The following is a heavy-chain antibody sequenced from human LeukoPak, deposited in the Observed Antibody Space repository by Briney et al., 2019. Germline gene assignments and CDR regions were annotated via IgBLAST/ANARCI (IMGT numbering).Heavy chain of an antibody. CDR1: GGSISSGSYY. CDR3: ARGSGWYSYYFDY. CDR2: IYASGST. J-gene: IGHJ4*02. V-gene: IGHV4-61*02. D-gene: IGHD6-19*01. Sequence: SETLSLTCTVSGGSISSGSYYWSWIRQPAGKGLEWIGRIYASGSTNYNPSLKSRVTISVDTSKNQFSLKLISVTAADTAVYYCARGSGWYSYYFDYWGQGTLVTVSS.